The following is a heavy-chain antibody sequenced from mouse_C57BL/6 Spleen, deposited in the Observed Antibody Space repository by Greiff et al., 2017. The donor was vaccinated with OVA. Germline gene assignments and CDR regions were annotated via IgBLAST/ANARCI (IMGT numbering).Heavy chain of an antibody. CDR3: ARPNYYGSSTRYFDV. J-gene: IGHJ1*03. V-gene: IGHV1-18*01. D-gene: IGHD1-1*01. Sequence: VQLQQSGPELVKPGASVKIPCKASGYTFTDYNMDWVKQSPGKSLEWIGDINPNNGGTIYNQKFKGKATLTVDKSSSTAYMELRSLTSEDTAVYYCARPNYYGSSTRYFDVWGTGTTVTVSS. CDR2: INPNNGGT. CDR1: GYTFTDYN.